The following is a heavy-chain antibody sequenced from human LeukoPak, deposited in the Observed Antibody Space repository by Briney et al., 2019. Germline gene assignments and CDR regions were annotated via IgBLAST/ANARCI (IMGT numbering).Heavy chain of an antibody. CDR3: ARDGAQRFGESPGAFDI. V-gene: IGHV4-34*01. CDR1: GGSFSGYY. J-gene: IGHJ3*02. CDR2: IYHSGST. Sequence: SETLSLTCAVYGGSFSGYYWSWIRQPPGKGLEWIGEIYHSGSTNYNPSLKSRVTISVDKSKNQFSLKLSSVTAADTAVYYCARDGAQRFGESPGAFDIWGQGTMVTVSS. D-gene: IGHD3-10*01.